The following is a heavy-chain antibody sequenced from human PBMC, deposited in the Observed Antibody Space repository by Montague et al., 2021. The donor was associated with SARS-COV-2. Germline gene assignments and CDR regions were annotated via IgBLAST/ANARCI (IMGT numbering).Heavy chain of an antibody. CDR3: ARTPTRPLSLDS. V-gene: IGHV4-4*07. Sequence: SETLSLTCAVSGGSITGFSWSWVRQPAGKGLVWIGRVTTSGTTNXXPSLRSRVTMSVDTSKNQFSLNLNSVTAADTAIYYCARTPTRPLSLDSWGQGTLVTVSS. D-gene: IGHD6-6*01. J-gene: IGHJ4*02. CDR2: VTTSGTT. CDR1: GGSITGFS.